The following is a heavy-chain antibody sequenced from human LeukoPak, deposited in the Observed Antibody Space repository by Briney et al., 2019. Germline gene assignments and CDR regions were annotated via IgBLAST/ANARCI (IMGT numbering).Heavy chain of an antibody. J-gene: IGHJ5*01. CDR3: ARRFDS. V-gene: IGHV3-48*01. Sequence: PGGSLRLSCAASGFSFTAYSMNWVRQAPGTGLKGITYIGPGGDIYYADSVTGRFTVSRDTAKTSLYLQMNGLRVEDTAVYYCARRFDSWGQGTLVTVSS. CDR2: IGPGGDI. CDR1: GFSFTAYS.